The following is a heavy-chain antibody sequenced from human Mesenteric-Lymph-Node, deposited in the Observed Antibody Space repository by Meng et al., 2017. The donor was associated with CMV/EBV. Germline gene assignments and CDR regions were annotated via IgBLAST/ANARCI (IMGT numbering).Heavy chain of an antibody. D-gene: IGHD3-22*01. CDR1: YA. V-gene: IGHV1-69*05. J-gene: IGHJ4*02. CDR2: VNPLVGTT. Sequence: YAVSCVRKGPGQRLGRMGGVNPLVGTTSYPQKFQGRVTIATAETTNTAYMELRSLRTEDKAVYYCARGITFQYYYDTSAHGHYFDYWGQGTLVTVSS. CDR3: ARGITFQYYYDTSAHGHYFDY.